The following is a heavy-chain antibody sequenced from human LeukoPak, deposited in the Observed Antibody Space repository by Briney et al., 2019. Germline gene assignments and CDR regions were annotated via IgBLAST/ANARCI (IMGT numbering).Heavy chain of an antibody. CDR1: GFTFSSYW. V-gene: IGHV3-7*03. CDR2: IKQDGSEK. D-gene: IGHD3-3*01. J-gene: IGHJ6*02. Sequence: PGGSLRLSCAASGFTFSSYWMSWVRQAPGKGLEWVANIKQDGSEKYYVDSVKGRFTISRDNAKNPLYLQMNSLRAEDTAVYYCAREKIITTQNHYYGMDVWGQGTTVTVSS. CDR3: AREKIITTQNHYYGMDV.